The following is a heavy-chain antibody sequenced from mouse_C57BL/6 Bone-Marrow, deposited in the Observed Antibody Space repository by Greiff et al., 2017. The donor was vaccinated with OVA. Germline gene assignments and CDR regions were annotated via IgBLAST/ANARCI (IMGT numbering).Heavy chain of an antibody. CDR2: IYPGGGYT. CDR1: GYTFTNYW. D-gene: IGHD3-2*02. Sequence: VKLVESGAELVRPGTSVKMSCKASGYTFTNYWIGWAKQRPGHGLEWIGDIYPGGGYTNYNEKFKGKATLTADKSSSTAYMQFSSLTSEDSAIYYCAREVRGYWYFDVWGTGTTVTVSS. J-gene: IGHJ1*03. CDR3: AREVRGYWYFDV. V-gene: IGHV1-63*01.